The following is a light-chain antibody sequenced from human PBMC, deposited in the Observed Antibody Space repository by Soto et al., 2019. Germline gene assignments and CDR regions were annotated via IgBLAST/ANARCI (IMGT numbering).Light chain of an antibody. CDR1: QSVSSN. CDR3: QQYNNWPPWT. Sequence: EIVMTQSPATLSVSPGERATLSCRASQSVSSNLAWYQQKPGQAPRLLIYGASTRATGIPASFSGSGSGTEFTLTISSLQYEDFAVYYCQQYNNWPPWTFGQGTKVAIK. V-gene: IGKV3-15*01. CDR2: GAS. J-gene: IGKJ1*01.